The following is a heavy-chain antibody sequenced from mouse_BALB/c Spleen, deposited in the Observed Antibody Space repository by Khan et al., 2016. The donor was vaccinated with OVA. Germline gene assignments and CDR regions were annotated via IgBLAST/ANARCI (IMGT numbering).Heavy chain of an antibody. V-gene: IGHV1-9*01. Sequence: QVQLQQSGAELMKPGASVKISCKSTGYTFSNYWIEWVQQRPGHGLEWIGEILPGSDTIHHNEKFKGKATFTADPSSNTAYIQLSSLTSEDSAVYYGAGGGGTTYGMDYWGQGTSVTVSS. J-gene: IGHJ4*01. CDR2: ILPGSDTI. CDR1: GYTFSNYW. D-gene: IGHD4-1*01. CDR3: AGGGGTTYGMDY.